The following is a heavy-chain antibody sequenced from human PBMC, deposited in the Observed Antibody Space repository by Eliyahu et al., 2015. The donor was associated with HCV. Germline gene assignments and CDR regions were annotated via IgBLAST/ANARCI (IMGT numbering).Heavy chain of an antibody. CDR1: GFTFDNYA. CDR2: ISGSGGST. J-gene: IGHJ4*02. V-gene: IGHV3-23*01. Sequence: EVQLLESGGGLVQPGGSLRLSCAVSGFTFDNYAMNWVRQAPGKGLEWVSAISGSGGSTYYADSVKGRFTISRDNSKNTLYLQMNSLRAEDTAVYYCAKVPDYDILTAFYLDYWGQGTLVTVSS. D-gene: IGHD3-9*01. CDR3: AKVPDYDILTAFYLDY.